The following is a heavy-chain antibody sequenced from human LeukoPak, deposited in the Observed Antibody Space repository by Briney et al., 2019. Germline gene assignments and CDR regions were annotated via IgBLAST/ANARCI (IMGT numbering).Heavy chain of an antibody. CDR1: GFIFSTYE. V-gene: IGHV3-48*03. D-gene: IGHD3-10*02. CDR2: ISSSGSTI. CDR3: AELGITMIGGV. J-gene: IGHJ6*04. Sequence: PGGSLRLSWAAAGFIFSTYEMNCVSHALGKGLEWVSYISSSGSTIYYADSVKGRFTISRDNAKNSLYLQMNSLRAEDTAVYYCAELGITMIGGVWGKGTTVTISS.